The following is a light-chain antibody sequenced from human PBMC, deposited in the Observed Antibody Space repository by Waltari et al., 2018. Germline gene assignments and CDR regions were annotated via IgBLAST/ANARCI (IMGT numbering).Light chain of an antibody. CDR3: QSTDSSGTLRV. CDR2: KDN. CDR1: ALPNHH. Sequence: SYELTQPPSVSVSPGQTARSTCPGDALPNHHDYWYQQKPGQAPVLVIYKDNERPSGIPERFSGSGSGTTVTLTISGVQAEDEADYYCQSTDSSGTLRVFGGGTYLTVL. J-gene: IGLJ3*02. V-gene: IGLV3-25*03.